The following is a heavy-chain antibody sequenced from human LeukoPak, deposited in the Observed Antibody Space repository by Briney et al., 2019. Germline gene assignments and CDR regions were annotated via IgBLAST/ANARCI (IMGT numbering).Heavy chain of an antibody. CDR1: GGSFSGYY. Sequence: KPSETLSLTCAVYGGSFSGYYWSWIRQPPGKGLEWIGEINHSGSTNYNPSLKSRVTISVDTSKNQFSLKLSSVTAADTAVYYCARARTLQSNPSAFDIWGQGTMVTVSS. CDR3: ARARTLQSNPSAFDI. J-gene: IGHJ3*02. CDR2: INHSGST. V-gene: IGHV4-34*01. D-gene: IGHD5-24*01.